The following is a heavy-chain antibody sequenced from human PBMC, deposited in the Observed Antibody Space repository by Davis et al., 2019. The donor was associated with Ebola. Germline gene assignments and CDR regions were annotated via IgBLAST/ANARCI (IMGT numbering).Heavy chain of an antibody. CDR2: ISASGGYT. J-gene: IGHJ6*02. CDR3: ARMMPASIRGYFYGLDV. Sequence: LSLTCEGSGFTLSSYGMSWVRQAPGKGLEWVSVISASGGYTHYADTAKGRFTISRDNFKNTVYLQMSGLRGEDTAVYYCARMMPASIRGYFYGLDVWGHGTTVTVSS. V-gene: IGHV3-23*01. D-gene: IGHD2-2*02. CDR1: GFTLSSYG.